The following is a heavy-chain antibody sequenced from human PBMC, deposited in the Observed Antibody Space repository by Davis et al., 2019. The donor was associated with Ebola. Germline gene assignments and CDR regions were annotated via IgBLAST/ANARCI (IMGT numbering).Heavy chain of an antibody. D-gene: IGHD4-17*01. Sequence: GESLKISCKGSDSIFSFYWIGWVRQMPGKGLEWMGIIYPGDSDTRYSPSLQGQVTISADKSISTAYLQWSSLKASDTAMYYCARLDGDDRYNWFDPWGQGTLVTVSS. V-gene: IGHV5-51*01. J-gene: IGHJ5*02. CDR2: IYPGDSDT. CDR1: DSIFSFYW. CDR3: ARLDGDDRYNWFDP.